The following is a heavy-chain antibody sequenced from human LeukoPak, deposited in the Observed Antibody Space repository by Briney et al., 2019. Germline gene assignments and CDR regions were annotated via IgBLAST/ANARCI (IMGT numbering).Heavy chain of an antibody. CDR1: GFTVNRTY. CDR3: ARLGDSSGYYDY. CDR2: IKQDGSEK. J-gene: IGHJ4*02. D-gene: IGHD3-22*01. Sequence: PGGSLRLSCAASGFTVNRTYMSWVRQAPGKGLEWVANIKQDGSEKYYVDSVKGRFTISRDNAKNSLYLQMNSLRAEDTAVYYCARLGDSSGYYDYWGQGTLVTVSS. V-gene: IGHV3-7*04.